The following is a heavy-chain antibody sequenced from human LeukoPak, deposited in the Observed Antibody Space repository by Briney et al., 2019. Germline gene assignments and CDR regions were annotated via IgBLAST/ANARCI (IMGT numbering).Heavy chain of an antibody. V-gene: IGHV1-2*06. CDR1: GYTFTAYD. CDR2: INPNRGGT. J-gene: IGHJ4*02. D-gene: IGHD3-16*02. Sequence: GASVKVSCNASGYTFTAYDMHWVRQAPGQGLEWMGRINPNRGGTTYAQHLQGRVTMTRDTSISTAYLELSSLRPDDTAMYYCARGPYDYVWGNYRYTAASFDYWGQGTLVTVSS. CDR3: ARGPYDYVWGNYRYTAASFDY.